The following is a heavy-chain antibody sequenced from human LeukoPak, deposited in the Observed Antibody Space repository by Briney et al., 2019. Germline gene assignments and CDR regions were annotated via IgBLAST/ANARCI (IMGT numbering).Heavy chain of an antibody. Sequence: GGSLKLSCAASGFTFSGSAMHWVRQASGKGLEWVGRIRSKANSYATAYAASVKGRFTISRDDSKNTAYLQVNSLKTEDTAVYYCTRRSITIFGVVTDWYFDLWGRGTLVTVSS. V-gene: IGHV3-73*01. CDR2: IRSKANSYAT. CDR3: TRRSITIFGVVTDWYFDL. J-gene: IGHJ2*01. CDR1: GFTFSGSA. D-gene: IGHD3-3*01.